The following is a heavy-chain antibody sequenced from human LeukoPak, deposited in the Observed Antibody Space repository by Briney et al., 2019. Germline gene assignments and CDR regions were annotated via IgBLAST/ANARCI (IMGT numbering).Heavy chain of an antibody. Sequence: SVKVSCKASGYTFTSYGISWVRQAPGQGLEWMGRIIPILGIANYAQKFQGRVTITADKSTSTAYMELSSLRSEDTAVYYCATHPDYYDSSGYYSGSSDYWGQGTLVTASS. J-gene: IGHJ4*02. D-gene: IGHD3-22*01. CDR1: GYTFTSYG. CDR2: IIPILGIA. V-gene: IGHV1-69*04. CDR3: ATHPDYYDSSGYYSGSSDY.